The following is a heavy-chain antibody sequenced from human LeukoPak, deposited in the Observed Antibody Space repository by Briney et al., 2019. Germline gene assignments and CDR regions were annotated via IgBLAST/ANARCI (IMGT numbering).Heavy chain of an antibody. CDR3: GRSYGGYVVDY. V-gene: IGHV4-59*01. CDR2: TYYNGGT. D-gene: IGHD6-25*01. J-gene: IGHJ4*02. Sequence: SETLSLTCTISGGTISNYHWNWIRQPPGKGLEWIGYTYYNGGTKYNPSVKGRVTLSIDRSKNQVSLKLSSVTAADTAVYYCGRSYGGYVVDYWGQGTLVTVSS. CDR1: GGTISNYH.